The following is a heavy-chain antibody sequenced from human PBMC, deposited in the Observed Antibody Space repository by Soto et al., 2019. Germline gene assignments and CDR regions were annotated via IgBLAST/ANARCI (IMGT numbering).Heavy chain of an antibody. CDR1: GVSINSGGYY. CDR3: ARGSQLERDALDI. D-gene: IGHD1-1*01. J-gene: IGHJ3*02. V-gene: IGHV4-31*03. CDR2: IYYTGHT. Sequence: QVQLQESGPGLVKPSQTLSLTCSVSGVSINSGGYYWRWIRHHPGKGLEWIGYIYYTGHTFYNASLKSRVSMSLDTSKNQFSLKLSSVTAADTAVYYCARGSQLERDALDIWGQGTMVTVSS.